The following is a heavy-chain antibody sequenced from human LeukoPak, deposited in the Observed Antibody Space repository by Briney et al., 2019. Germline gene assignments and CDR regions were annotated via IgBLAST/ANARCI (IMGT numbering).Heavy chain of an antibody. J-gene: IGHJ3*02. D-gene: IGHD2-15*01. CDR2: INHSGST. Sequence: SETLSLTCTVSGGSISSRSYYWGWIRQPPGEGVECNGEINHSGSTHYNPSRKSRDTISVDTSKNQFALTLSSVTAADTAVYYCAGTLNDIVVVVAASGAGGSSGAFDIWGQGTMVTVSS. V-gene: IGHV4-39*06. CDR3: AGTLNDIVVVVAASGAGGSSGAFDI. CDR1: GGSISSRSYY.